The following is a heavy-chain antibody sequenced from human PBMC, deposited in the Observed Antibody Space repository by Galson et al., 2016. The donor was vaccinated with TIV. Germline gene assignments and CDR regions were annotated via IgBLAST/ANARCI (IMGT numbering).Heavy chain of an antibody. D-gene: IGHD6-19*01. CDR1: GFSLTTPGMS. CDR2: IDWEDDK. Sequence: PALVKPTQTLTLTCTFSGFSLTTPGMSVSWIRQPPGKALEWLARIDWEDDKYYSTSLKTRLTISKDTSKNQVVLKVTNLDPVDTATYYCARSSGWSLEHWGQGTLVTVSS. V-gene: IGHV2-70*11. J-gene: IGHJ4*02. CDR3: ARSSGWSLEH.